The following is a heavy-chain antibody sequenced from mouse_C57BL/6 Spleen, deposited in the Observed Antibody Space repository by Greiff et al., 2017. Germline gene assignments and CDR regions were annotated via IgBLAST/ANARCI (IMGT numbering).Heavy chain of an antibody. J-gene: IGHJ1*03. CDR3: TRGDSSGYRDFEV. CDR2: IDPETGGT. V-gene: IGHV1-15*01. Sequence: QVQLQQSGPELVRPGASVTLSCKASGYTFTDYEMHWVKQTPVHGLEWIGAIDPETGGTAYNQTFKGKAILTADKSSSTAYMELRSLTSEDSAVYYCTRGDSSGYRDFEVWSTGTTVTVAS. D-gene: IGHD3-2*02. CDR1: GYTFTDYE.